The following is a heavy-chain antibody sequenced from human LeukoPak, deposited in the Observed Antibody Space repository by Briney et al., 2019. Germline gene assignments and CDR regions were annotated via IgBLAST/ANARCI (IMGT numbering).Heavy chain of an antibody. CDR2: IYYSGST. Sequence: SETLSLTCTVSGGSIKNYYWSWLRQSPGKGLEWLGYIYYSGSTNYNPSLKSRITILVDTPKNQFSLKLSSVTAADTAVYYCARGGSVVVPAAISWSDRWGQGTLVTVSS. CDR3: ARGGSVVVPAAISWSDR. CDR1: GGSIKNYY. D-gene: IGHD2-2*01. V-gene: IGHV4-59*12. J-gene: IGHJ5*02.